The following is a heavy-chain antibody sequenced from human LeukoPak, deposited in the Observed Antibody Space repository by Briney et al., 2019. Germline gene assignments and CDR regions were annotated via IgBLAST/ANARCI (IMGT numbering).Heavy chain of an antibody. V-gene: IGHV3-49*04. CDR3: TSTLWLASTPFDY. J-gene: IGHJ4*02. D-gene: IGHD6-19*01. CDR2: IRSEAYGGTT. Sequence: GGSLRHSCTASGFTFGDYAMSWVRQAPGKGLEWVGFIRSEAYGGTTEYAASVKGRFTISRNDSKSIAYLQMNSLKTEDTAVYYCTSTLWLASTPFDYWGQGTLVTVSS. CDR1: GFTFGDYA.